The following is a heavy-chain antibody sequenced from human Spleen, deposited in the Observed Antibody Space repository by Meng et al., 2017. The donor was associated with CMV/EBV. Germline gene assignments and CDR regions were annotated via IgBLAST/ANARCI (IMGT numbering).Heavy chain of an antibody. CDR2: ISSSSITI. CDR3: ARDPDFGVAKDAFDI. CDR1: GFTFSNYS. J-gene: IGHJ3*02. D-gene: IGHD3-3*01. Sequence: GGSLRLSCAASGFTFSNYSMNWVRQAPGKGLEWVSYISSSSITIFYAGSVKGRFTISRDNAKSSLYLEMNSLGAEDTAVYYCARDPDFGVAKDAFDIWGQGTMVTVSS. V-gene: IGHV3-48*04.